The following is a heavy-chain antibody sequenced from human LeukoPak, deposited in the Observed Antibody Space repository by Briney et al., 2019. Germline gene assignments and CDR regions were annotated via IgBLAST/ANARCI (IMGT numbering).Heavy chain of an antibody. D-gene: IGHD1-26*01. J-gene: IGHJ4*02. Sequence: SETLSLTCTVSGGSTSSSSYYWGWIRQPPGKGLEWIGSIYYSGSTYYNPSLKSRVTISVDTSKNQFSLKLSSVTAADTAVYYCARVGATPYFDYWGQGTLVTVSS. CDR1: GGSTSSSSYY. CDR3: ARVGATPYFDY. CDR2: IYYSGST. V-gene: IGHV4-39*01.